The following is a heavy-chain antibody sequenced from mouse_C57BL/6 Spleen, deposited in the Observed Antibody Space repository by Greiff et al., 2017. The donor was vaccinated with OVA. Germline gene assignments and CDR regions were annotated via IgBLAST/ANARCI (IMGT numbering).Heavy chain of an antibody. CDR1: GYAFSSSW. Sequence: QVQLQQSGPELVKPGASVKISCKASGYAFSSSWMNWVKQRPGKGLEWIGRIYPGDGDTNYNGKFKGKATLTADKSSSTAYMQLSSLTSEDSAVYFCARVVYDGYYVDYWGQGTTLTVSS. D-gene: IGHD2-3*01. V-gene: IGHV1-82*01. CDR2: IYPGDGDT. J-gene: IGHJ2*01. CDR3: ARVVYDGYYVDY.